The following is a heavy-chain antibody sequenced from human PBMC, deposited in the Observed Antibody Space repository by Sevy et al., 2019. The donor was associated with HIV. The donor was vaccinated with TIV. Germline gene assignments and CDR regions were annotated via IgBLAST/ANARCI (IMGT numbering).Heavy chain of an antibody. Sequence: ASVKVSCKASGDTFSNNYRHWVRQAPGQGLEWMGIIDPSAGNASYAQNFQGRVTMAWDTSTSTLYMDLSSLRSEDTAVYYCVRADPAQHFDSWGQGTLVTVSS. CDR2: IDPSAGNA. CDR1: GDTFSNNY. CDR3: VRADPAQHFDS. J-gene: IGHJ4*02. V-gene: IGHV1-46*01.